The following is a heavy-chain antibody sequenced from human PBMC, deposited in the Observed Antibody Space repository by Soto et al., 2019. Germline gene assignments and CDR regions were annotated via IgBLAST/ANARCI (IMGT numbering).Heavy chain of an antibody. J-gene: IGHJ4*02. CDR1: GFTFSGSA. D-gene: IGHD5-12*01. CDR2: IRSKANSYAT. Sequence: EVQLVESGGGLVQPGGSLKLSCAASGFTFSGSAMHWVRQTSGKGLEWVGRIRSKANSYATAYAASVEGRFTISRDDSKNTAYLKMNGLKTEDTAVYYCTRLEEGYSGYDWGTWDYWGQGTLVTVSS. V-gene: IGHV3-73*02. CDR3: TRLEEGYSGYDWGTWDY.